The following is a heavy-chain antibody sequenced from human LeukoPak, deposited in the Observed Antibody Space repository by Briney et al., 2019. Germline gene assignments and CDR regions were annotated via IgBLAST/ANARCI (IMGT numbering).Heavy chain of an antibody. CDR3: ARGHQWLVNWYFDL. Sequence: SETLSLTCTVSGDSISSSSYYWGWIRQPPGKGLEWIGAIYYSGIPYYNPSLQSRVTISVNTSNNQFSLKLSSVTAADTAVYYCARGHQWLVNWYFDLWGRGTLVTVSS. D-gene: IGHD6-19*01. V-gene: IGHV4-39*07. J-gene: IGHJ2*01. CDR1: GDSISSSSYY. CDR2: IYYSGIP.